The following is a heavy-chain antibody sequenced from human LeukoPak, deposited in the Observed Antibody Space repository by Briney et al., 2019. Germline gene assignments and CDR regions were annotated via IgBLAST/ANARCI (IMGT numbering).Heavy chain of an antibody. D-gene: IGHD3-10*02. Sequence: GGSLRLSCAASGFTFSSYWMHWVRQAPGKGLVWVSRINSEGSSTNYADSVKGRFTISRDNAKNTLYLQMNSLRAEDTAVYYCAELGITMIGGVWGKGTTVTISS. V-gene: IGHV3-74*01. CDR2: INSEGSST. CDR3: AELGITMIGGV. J-gene: IGHJ6*04. CDR1: GFTFSSYW.